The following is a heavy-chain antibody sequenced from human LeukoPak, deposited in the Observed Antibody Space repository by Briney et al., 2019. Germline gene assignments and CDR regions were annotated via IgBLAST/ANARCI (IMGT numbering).Heavy chain of an antibody. Sequence: GGSLRLSCAASEFTFSSYGMHWVRQAPGKGLEWVSSISGDSSDIYYADSVMGRSTISRDNAKNSVYLQINNLRAEDTAIYYCARRGYSDSSGYDYWGQGTLVTVSS. CDR2: ISGDSSDI. J-gene: IGHJ4*02. V-gene: IGHV3-21*01. CDR3: ARRGYSDSSGYDY. D-gene: IGHD3-22*01. CDR1: EFTFSSYG.